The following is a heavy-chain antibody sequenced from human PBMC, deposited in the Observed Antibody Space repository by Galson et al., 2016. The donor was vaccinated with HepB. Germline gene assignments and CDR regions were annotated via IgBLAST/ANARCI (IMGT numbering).Heavy chain of an antibody. CDR2: VHYSGTP. J-gene: IGHJ6*02. V-gene: IGHV4-59*11. CDR1: GASISGHY. D-gene: IGHD3/OR15-3a*01. Sequence: SETLSLTCAVSGASISGHYWSWIRQPPGKGLEWLGYVHYSGTPNYNPSLKSRVPISIDTSKTHFSLRLTSLTAADTAIYFCARDGRAWVGLDVWGQGTTVTVSS. CDR3: ARDGRAWVGLDV.